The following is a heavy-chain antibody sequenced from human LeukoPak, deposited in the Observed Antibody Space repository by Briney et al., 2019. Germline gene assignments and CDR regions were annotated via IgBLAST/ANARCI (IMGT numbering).Heavy chain of an antibody. CDR1: GGSISSYY. D-gene: IGHD3-3*01. CDR2: IYTSGST. J-gene: IGHJ5*02. V-gene: IGHV4-4*07. CDR3: ARAGSIWSGYYRFDP. Sequence: KPTETLSLTCTVSGGSISSYYWSWIRQPAGKGLEWIGRIYTSGSTNYNPSLKSRVTMSVDTSKNQFSLKLSSVTAADTAVYYCARAGSIWSGYYRFDPWGQGTLVTVSS.